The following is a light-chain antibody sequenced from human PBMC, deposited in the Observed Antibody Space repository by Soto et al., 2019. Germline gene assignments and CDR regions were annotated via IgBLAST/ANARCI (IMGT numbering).Light chain of an antibody. Sequence: QSALTQPASVSGSPGQSITISCTGTSSDVGGYNYVSWYQQHPGKAPRLMIYEVSNRPSGVSNRFSDSKSGNTASLTISGLQAEDEADYYCSSYTVSTPVVFGGGTKVTVL. CDR2: EVS. CDR3: SSYTVSTPVV. CDR1: SSDVGGYNY. V-gene: IGLV2-14*01. J-gene: IGLJ3*02.